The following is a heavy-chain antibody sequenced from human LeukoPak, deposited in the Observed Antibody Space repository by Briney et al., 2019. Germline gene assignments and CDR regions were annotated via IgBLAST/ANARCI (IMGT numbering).Heavy chain of an antibody. J-gene: IGHJ5*02. Sequence: SETLSLTCIVLDVSINSYYWSWIRQPTGKGLEWIASIHYSGSTNYNPALNSRVSISIDTSKNQYSLKLSSVTAADTAVYYCAGSNGRGFYPWGEESLGTVSS. D-gene: IGHD2-15*01. CDR1: DVSINSYY. CDR3: AGSNGRGFYP. CDR2: IHYSGST. V-gene: IGHV4-59*03.